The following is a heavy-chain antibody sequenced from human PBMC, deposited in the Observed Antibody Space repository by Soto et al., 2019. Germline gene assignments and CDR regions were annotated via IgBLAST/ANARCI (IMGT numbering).Heavy chain of an antibody. Sequence: QVQLQESGPGLVKSSETLSLICFVSGEALGSGQSYWNWIRQAPGKGLERIGQTFVTRATKYSTSLKSRVIMSVDTSKCQTSLTLTSVTAAYSATYFCARGRSDSAGSSFGRRMDVWGQGTTVTVSS. J-gene: IGHJ6*02. CDR2: TFVTRAT. CDR1: GEALGSGQSY. CDR3: ARGRSDSAGSSFGRRMDV. D-gene: IGHD3-10*01. V-gene: IGHV4-61*01.